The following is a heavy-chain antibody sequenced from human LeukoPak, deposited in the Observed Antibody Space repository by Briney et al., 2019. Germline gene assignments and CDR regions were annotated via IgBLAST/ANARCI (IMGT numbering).Heavy chain of an antibody. D-gene: IGHD2-2*02. CDR1: GYTFTSYW. CDR2: IYPGDSDT. J-gene: IGHJ4*02. CDR3: ALYFDTYYFDY. V-gene: IGHV5-51*01. Sequence: GESLKISCKGSGYTFTSYWIGWVRQMPGKGLEWMGIIYPGDSDTRYRPSFQGQVTISADKSISTAYLQWSSLEASDTAMYYCALYFDTYYFDYWGQGTLVTVSS.